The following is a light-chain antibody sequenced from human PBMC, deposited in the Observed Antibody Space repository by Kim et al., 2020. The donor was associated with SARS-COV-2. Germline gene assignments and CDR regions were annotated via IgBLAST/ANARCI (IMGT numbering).Light chain of an antibody. J-gene: IGKJ1*01. CDR2: AAF. V-gene: IGKV3-20*01. Sequence: LSPGERATLSCRASQSVGSNYLSWFQQKPGLAPRLLISAAFSRASGVPDRFSGSGSGTDFTLTISRLEPEDFAIYYCQQYRSLPWTFGQGTKVEI. CDR1: QSVGSNY. CDR3: QQYRSLPWT.